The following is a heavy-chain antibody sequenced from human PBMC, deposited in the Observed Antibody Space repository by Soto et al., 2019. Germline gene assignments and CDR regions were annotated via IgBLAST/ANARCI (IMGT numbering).Heavy chain of an antibody. CDR1: GFTVSSNY. V-gene: IGHV3-53*01. D-gene: IGHD3-22*01. J-gene: IGHJ4*02. CDR2: IYSGGST. Sequence: GGSLRLSCAASGFTVSSNYMSWVRQAPGKGLEWVSVIYSGGSTYYADSVKGRFTISRDNSKNTLYLQMNSLRAEDTAVYYCAREVYYDSSGYRSYYFDYWGQGTLVTVSS. CDR3: AREVYYDSSGYRSYYFDY.